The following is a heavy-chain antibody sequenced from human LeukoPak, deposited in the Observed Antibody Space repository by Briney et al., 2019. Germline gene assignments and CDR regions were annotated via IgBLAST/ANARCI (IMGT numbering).Heavy chain of an antibody. D-gene: IGHD3-10*01. CDR1: GFTFTSSV. CDR3: AADRAESYLRFVY. Sequence: GASVKVSCKASGFTFTSSVVQWVRQARGQRLEWIGWIVVGSGNTNYAQKFQERVTITRDMSTSTAYMELSSLRFEDTAVYYCAADRAESYLRFVYWGQGTPVTVSS. CDR2: IVVGSGNT. J-gene: IGHJ4*02. V-gene: IGHV1-58*01.